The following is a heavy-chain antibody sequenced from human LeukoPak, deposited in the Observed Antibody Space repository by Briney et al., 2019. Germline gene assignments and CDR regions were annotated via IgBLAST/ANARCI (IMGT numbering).Heavy chain of an antibody. CDR1: GLRFTDNG. J-gene: IGHJ6*03. V-gene: IGHV1-18*01. CDR2: INAYNGNT. Sequence: ASVKVSCKVSGLRFTDNGFTWVRQAPGQGLEWMGWINAYNGNTDYAQRVQGRVTMTTDTSTSTAYMEVRSLRSDDTAVYYCARDRHIAAAVYYYYMDVWGKGTPVTVSS. CDR3: ARDRHIAAAVYYYYMDV. D-gene: IGHD6-13*01.